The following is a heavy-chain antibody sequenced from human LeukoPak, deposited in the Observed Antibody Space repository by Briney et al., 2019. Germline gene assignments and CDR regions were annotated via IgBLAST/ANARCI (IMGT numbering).Heavy chain of an antibody. V-gene: IGHV1-69*05. CDR1: GGTFSSYA. J-gene: IGHJ4*02. D-gene: IGHD2-8*01. Sequence: SVKVSCKASGGTFSSYAISWVRQAPGQGHEWMGRIIPIFGTANYAQKFQGRVTITTDESTSTAYMELSSLRSEDTAVYYCARSRTPYCTNGVCFDYWGQGTLITVSS. CDR2: IIPIFGTA. CDR3: ARSRTPYCTNGVCFDY.